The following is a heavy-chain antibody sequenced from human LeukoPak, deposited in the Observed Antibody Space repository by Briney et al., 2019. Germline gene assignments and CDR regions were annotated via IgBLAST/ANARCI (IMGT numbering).Heavy chain of an antibody. D-gene: IGHD5-18*01. CDR1: GGILSKWS. CDR3: FGAMVKWDIDY. Sequence: SVKVSCKASGGILSKWSISWVRQAPGQGLEWVGTIIPEFDEAHYAQKFQGRVTMTEDTSTDTAYMELSSLRSEDTAAYYCFGAMVKWDIDYWGQGTLVTVSS. CDR2: IIPEFDEA. J-gene: IGHJ4*02. V-gene: IGHV1-69*02.